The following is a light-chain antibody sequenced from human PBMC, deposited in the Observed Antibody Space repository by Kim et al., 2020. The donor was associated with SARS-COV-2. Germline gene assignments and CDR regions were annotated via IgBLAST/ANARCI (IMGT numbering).Light chain of an antibody. Sequence: GERATLSCRASQSVSRSYLAWYQQKPGQAPRLLIYGVSSRATGIADRFSGSGSGTDFTLTISRLEPEDFAVYYCQQYGSSPRTFGQGTKVDIK. CDR2: GVS. V-gene: IGKV3-20*01. J-gene: IGKJ1*01. CDR3: QQYGSSPRT. CDR1: QSVSRSY.